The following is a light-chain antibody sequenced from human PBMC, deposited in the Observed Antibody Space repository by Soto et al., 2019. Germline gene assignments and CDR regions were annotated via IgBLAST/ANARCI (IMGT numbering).Light chain of an antibody. Sequence: EILMTQSPATLSVSPGERATLSCRASQSVRSNLAWFQQKPGQAPRLLIYGASTKTTGVPDRFSGSGSGTEFTLTISGLQPEDFAVYYCQVYDRSPLFGGGTKVDIK. J-gene: IGKJ4*01. CDR1: QSVRSN. CDR2: GAS. V-gene: IGKV3-15*01. CDR3: QVYDRSPL.